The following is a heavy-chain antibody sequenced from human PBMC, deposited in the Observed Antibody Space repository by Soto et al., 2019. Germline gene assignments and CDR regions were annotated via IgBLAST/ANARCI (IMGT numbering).Heavy chain of an antibody. CDR1: GGSFSGYY. Sequence: SSETLSLTCAVYGGSFSGYYWSWIRQPPGKGLEWIGEINHSGSTSYNPSLNSRVTTSVDTSKNQFSLRLSSVTAADTAIYYCARRYCTDSYCSYFDYWGRGTLVTASS. D-gene: IGHD2-8*02. CDR3: ARRYCTDSYCSYFDY. J-gene: IGHJ4*02. CDR2: INHSGST. V-gene: IGHV4-34*01.